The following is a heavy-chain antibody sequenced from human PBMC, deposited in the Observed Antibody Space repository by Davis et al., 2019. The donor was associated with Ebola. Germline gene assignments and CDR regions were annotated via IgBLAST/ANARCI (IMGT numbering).Heavy chain of an antibody. J-gene: IGHJ4*02. CDR2: INHSGST. V-gene: IGHV4-34*01. CDR1: GGSFSGYY. D-gene: IGHD2-15*01. CDR3: ARGRGYCSGGSCYSGYFDY. Sequence: SETLSLTCAVYGGSFSGYYWSWIRQPPGKGLEWIGEINHSGSTNYNPSLKSRVTISVDTSKNQFSLKLSSVTAADTAVYYCARGRGYCSGGSCYSGYFDYWGQGTLVTVSS.